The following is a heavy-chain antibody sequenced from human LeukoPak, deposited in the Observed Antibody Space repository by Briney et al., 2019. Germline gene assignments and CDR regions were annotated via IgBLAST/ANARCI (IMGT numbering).Heavy chain of an antibody. CDR3: ARDRSGSSGYYSPFNS. V-gene: IGHV4-59*12. CDR2: ISYSGST. D-gene: IGHD3-22*01. J-gene: IGHJ5*01. CDR1: GGSISNYY. Sequence: CETLCLTSTVSGGSISNYYWSWIRQPPGKGLEWIGYISYSGSTNYNPSLKSRVTISVNTSKNQFSLKLSSVTAADTAVYYCARDRSGSSGYYSPFNSWGHGNLVSVSS.